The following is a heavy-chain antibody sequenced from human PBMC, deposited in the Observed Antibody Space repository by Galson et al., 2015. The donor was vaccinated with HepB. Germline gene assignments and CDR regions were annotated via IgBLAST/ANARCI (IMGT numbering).Heavy chain of an antibody. V-gene: IGHV3-48*04. CDR3: ARKDFDTSGTYYIPIFDY. J-gene: IGHJ4*02. CDR1: GFTFSAYT. Sequence: SLRLSCAASGFTFSAYTITWVRQAPGKGLEWLSHISSSGSSIHYADSVKGRFTISRDNAKNSLYLQLSSLRAEDTALYFCARKDFDTSGTYYIPIFDYWGQGTLVTVSS. D-gene: IGHD3-10*01. CDR2: ISSSGSSI.